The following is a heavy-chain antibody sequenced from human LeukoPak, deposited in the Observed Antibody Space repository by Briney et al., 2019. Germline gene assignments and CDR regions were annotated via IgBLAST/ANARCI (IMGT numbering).Heavy chain of an antibody. Sequence: SQTLSLTCAVSGGSISSGGYSWSWIRQPPGKGLEWIGYIYPSGSTCYNPSLKSRVTISVDRSKNQFSLKLSSVTAADTAVYYCARGVVTAIEDYFDYWGQGTLVTVSS. J-gene: IGHJ4*02. CDR1: GGSISSGGYS. CDR2: IYPSGST. CDR3: ARGVVTAIEDYFDY. V-gene: IGHV4-30-2*01. D-gene: IGHD2-21*02.